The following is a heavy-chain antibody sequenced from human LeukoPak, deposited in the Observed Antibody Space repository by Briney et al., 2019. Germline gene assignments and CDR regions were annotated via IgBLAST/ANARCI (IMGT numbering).Heavy chain of an antibody. CDR1: GGSMSDYY. CDR3: ARVASTGPFDY. J-gene: IGHJ4*02. D-gene: IGHD2-8*02. V-gene: IGHV4-59*01. CDR2: IYYGGST. Sequence: SETLSLTCTVSGGSMSDYYWSWIRQPPGKGLEWIGCIYYGGSTDYNPSLKSRVTMSVDTSKNQFSLKLRSVTAADTALYYCARVASTGPFDYWGQGTLVTVSS.